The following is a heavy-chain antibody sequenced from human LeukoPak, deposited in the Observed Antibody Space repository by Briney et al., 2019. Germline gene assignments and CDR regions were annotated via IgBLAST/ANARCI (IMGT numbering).Heavy chain of an antibody. CDR3: ARGTSSSGLV. CDR2: IKQDGSEK. D-gene: IGHD3-22*01. CDR1: GFTFTSYW. J-gene: IGHJ3*01. Sequence: PGGSLRLSCAVSGFTFTSYWMNWVRQAPGKGLEWVANIKQDGSEKYYVDSVKGRFTISRDNAKNSLYLQMNSLRAEDMAVYYCARGTSSSGLVWGQGTMVTVSS. V-gene: IGHV3-7*01.